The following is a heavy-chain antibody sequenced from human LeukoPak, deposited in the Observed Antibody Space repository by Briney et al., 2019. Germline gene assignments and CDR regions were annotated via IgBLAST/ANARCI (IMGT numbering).Heavy chain of an antibody. V-gene: IGHV3-15*01. CDR3: TTSTFISGSLVFDL. Sequence: GGSLRLSCAASGFTFSNAWMSWVRQAPGKGLEWVGRIKSKTDGGTTDYAAPVKGRFTISRDDSKNTLYLQMNSLKTEDTAVYYCTTSTFISGSLVFDLWGQGTLVTVSS. CDR2: IKSKTDGGTT. D-gene: IGHD1-26*01. J-gene: IGHJ5*02. CDR1: GFTFSNAW.